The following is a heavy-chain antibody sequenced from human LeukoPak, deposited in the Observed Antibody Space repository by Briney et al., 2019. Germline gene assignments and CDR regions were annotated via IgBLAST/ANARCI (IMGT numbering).Heavy chain of an antibody. D-gene: IGHD1-26*01. V-gene: IGHV3-20*01. CDR1: GFTFDDYA. CDR3: ARGRLRLGSFSLNYLYGMDV. CDR2: INGKGRRT. Sequence: GGSLRLSCTASGFTFDDYAMNWVRQAPGRGLEGVAGINGKGRRTAYVESVKGRFTISRDNTKNSLSLQMNSLRAGDTALYHCARGRLRLGSFSLNYLYGMDVWGQGTTVTVSS. J-gene: IGHJ6*02.